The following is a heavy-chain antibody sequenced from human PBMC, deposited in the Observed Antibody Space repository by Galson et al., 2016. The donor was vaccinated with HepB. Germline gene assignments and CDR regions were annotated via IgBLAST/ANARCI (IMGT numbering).Heavy chain of an antibody. J-gene: IGHJ5*01. CDR2: IKPDGGEK. CDR1: GSTFSRFS. Sequence: SLRLSCAASGSTFSRFSMTWVRQAPGKGLEWVANIKPDGGEKYYVDSVKGRFTISRDNANSSLFLQMNSLRAEDTAVYYCARERDNWNDDWFDSWGQGTLVTVSS. D-gene: IGHD1-20*01. CDR3: ARERDNWNDDWFDS. V-gene: IGHV3-7*01.